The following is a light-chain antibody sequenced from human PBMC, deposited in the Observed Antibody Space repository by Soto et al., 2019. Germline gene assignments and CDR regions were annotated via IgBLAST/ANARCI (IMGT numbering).Light chain of an antibody. J-gene: IGLJ1*01. CDR3: SSFAGSNNRFV. CDR1: SSDVGGYNF. Sequence: QSVLTQPPSASGSPGQSVTISCTGTSSDVGGYNFVSWYQQHPGKAPKLIIYEVSKRPSGVPDRFSGSNSGNTASLTVSGLQAEDEADYYCSSFAGSNNRFVFGTGTKVTVL. CDR2: EVS. V-gene: IGLV2-8*01.